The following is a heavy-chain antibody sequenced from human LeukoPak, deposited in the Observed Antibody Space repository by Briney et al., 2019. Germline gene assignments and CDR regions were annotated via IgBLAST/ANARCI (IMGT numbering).Heavy chain of an antibody. V-gene: IGHV4-34*01. J-gene: IGHJ4*02. Sequence: PSETLSLTCAVYGGSFSGYYWSWIRQPPGKGLEWIGEINHSGSTNYNPSLKSRVTISVVTSKNQFSLKLSSVTAADTAVYYCASYYDILTAIDYWGQGTLVTVSS. CDR2: INHSGST. D-gene: IGHD3-9*01. CDR1: GGSFSGYY. CDR3: ASYYDILTAIDY.